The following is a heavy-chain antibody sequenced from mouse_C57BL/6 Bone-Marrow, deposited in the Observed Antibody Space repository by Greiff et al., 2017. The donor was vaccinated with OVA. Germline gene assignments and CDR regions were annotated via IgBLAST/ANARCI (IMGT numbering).Heavy chain of an antibody. D-gene: IGHD1-1*01. CDR1: GFTFSDYG. CDR2: ISSGSSTI. CDR3: ARAFYYGSSYENFDV. Sequence: EVMLVESGGGLVKPGGSLKLSCAASGFTFSDYGMHWVRQAPEKGLEWVAYISSGSSTIYYADTVKGRFTISRDNAKSTLFLQMTSLRSEDTAMYYCARAFYYGSSYENFDVWGTGTTVTVSS. V-gene: IGHV5-17*01. J-gene: IGHJ1*03.